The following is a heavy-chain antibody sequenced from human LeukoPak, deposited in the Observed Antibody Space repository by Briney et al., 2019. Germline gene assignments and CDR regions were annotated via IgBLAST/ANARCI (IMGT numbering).Heavy chain of an antibody. CDR2: IYYRGNT. CDR3: ARLYSGTRPPDY. J-gene: IGHJ4*02. D-gene: IGHD6-6*01. CDR1: GDSISSTTYY. V-gene: IGHV4-39*01. Sequence: SETLSLTCTVSGDSISSTTYYWGFLRQPPGKGLEWIGSIYYRGNTYYNPSLKSRVTISVDTSNNQFSLKLSSATAADTAVYYCARLYSGTRPPDYWGQGTLATVSS.